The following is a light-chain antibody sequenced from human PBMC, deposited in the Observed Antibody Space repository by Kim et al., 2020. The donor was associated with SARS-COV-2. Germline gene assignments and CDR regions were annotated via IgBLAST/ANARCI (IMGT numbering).Light chain of an antibody. J-gene: IGLJ2*01. CDR3: SSYAGSNNLV. Sequence: QSALTQPPSASGSPGQSVTISCTGTSSDVGGYNYVSWYQQHPGKVPKLMIYEVSRRPSGVPDRFSGSKSGNTASLTVSGLRAEDEADYYCSSYAGSNNLVFGGGTQLTVL. CDR2: EVS. CDR1: SSDVGGYNY. V-gene: IGLV2-8*01.